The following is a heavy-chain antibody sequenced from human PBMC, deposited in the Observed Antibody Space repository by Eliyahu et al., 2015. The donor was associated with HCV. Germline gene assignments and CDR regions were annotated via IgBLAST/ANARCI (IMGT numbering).Heavy chain of an antibody. Sequence: EVQLLESGGGLVLPGGSLXLSCAASGFTFSSYAMSWVRQAPGKGLEWVSGISGSGGSTYYADSVKGRFTISRDNSKNTLYMYMNSLRDEDTAVYYCARDYGDYLPFDYWGQGTLVTVSS. D-gene: IGHD4-17*01. CDR1: GFTFSSYA. CDR3: ARDYGDYLPFDY. J-gene: IGHJ4*02. CDR2: ISGSGGST. V-gene: IGHV3-23*01.